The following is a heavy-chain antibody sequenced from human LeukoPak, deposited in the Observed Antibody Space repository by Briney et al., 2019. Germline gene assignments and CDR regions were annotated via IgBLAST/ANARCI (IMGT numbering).Heavy chain of an antibody. D-gene: IGHD1-26*01. CDR3: AKCHVGATYFDY. CDR1: GFTFDDYA. V-gene: IGHV3-9*01. CDR2: ISWNSGSI. J-gene: IGHJ4*02. Sequence: GGSLRLSCAASGFTFDDYAMHWVRQAPGKGLEWVSGISWNSGSIGYADSVKGRFTISRDNAKNSLYLQMNSLRAEDTALYYCAKCHVGATYFDYWGQGTLVTVPS.